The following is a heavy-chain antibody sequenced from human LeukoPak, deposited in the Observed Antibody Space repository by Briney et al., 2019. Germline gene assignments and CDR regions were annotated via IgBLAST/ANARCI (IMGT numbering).Heavy chain of an antibody. CDR1: GYTFTSYW. CDR3: ARRMIVVADDAFDI. J-gene: IGHJ3*02. CDR2: IYPGDSDT. V-gene: IGHV5-51*01. Sequence: GESLKISCKGSGYTFTSYWIGWVRQMPGKGLEWMGIIYPGDSDTRYSPSFQGQVTISADKSISTAYLQWSSLRASDTAMYYCARRMIVVADDAFDIWGQGTMVTVSS. D-gene: IGHD3-22*01.